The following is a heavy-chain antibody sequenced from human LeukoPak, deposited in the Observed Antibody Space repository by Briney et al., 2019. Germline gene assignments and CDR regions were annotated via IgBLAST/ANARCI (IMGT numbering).Heavy chain of an antibody. V-gene: IGHV1-69*13. CDR1: GGTFINYA. CDR3: ARGITVGATTYGAFDI. D-gene: IGHD1-26*01. Sequence: ASVTVSCKSSGGTFINYAISWVRQAPGQGLEWMGGIIPIFGTANYAQKFQGRVTITADESTSTAYMELSSLRSEDTAVYYCARGITVGATTYGAFDIWGQGTMVTVSS. CDR2: IIPIFGTA. J-gene: IGHJ3*02.